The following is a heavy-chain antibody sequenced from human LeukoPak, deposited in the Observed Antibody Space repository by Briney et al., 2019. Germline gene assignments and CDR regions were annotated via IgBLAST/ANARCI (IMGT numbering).Heavy chain of an antibody. Sequence: RGESLKISCQGSGYRFTSSWIGWVRQMPGKGLEFMGMIYPGDSDTKYSPSFQGQVTISADKSIKTAYLQWTSLKASDTAVYYCARTSPQIWFAPWGQGTRVPVSS. CDR3: ARTSPQIWFAP. CDR1: GYRFTSSW. CDR2: IYPGDSDT. J-gene: IGHJ5*02. V-gene: IGHV5-51*01.